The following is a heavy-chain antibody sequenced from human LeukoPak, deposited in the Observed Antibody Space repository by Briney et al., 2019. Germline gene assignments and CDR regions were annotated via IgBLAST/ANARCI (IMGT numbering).Heavy chain of an antibody. D-gene: IGHD5-18*01. CDR3: ARDSSPAPGPSYARGHFDY. CDR1: GYTFTGYY. J-gene: IGHJ4*02. CDR2: INPNSGDT. Sequence: GASVKVSCKASGYTFTGYYMHWVRQAPGQGLEWMGWINPNSGDTNYAQKFQGRVTMARDTSINTAYMELSRLRSDDTAVYYCARDSSPAPGPSYARGHFDYWGQGTLVTVSS. V-gene: IGHV1-2*02.